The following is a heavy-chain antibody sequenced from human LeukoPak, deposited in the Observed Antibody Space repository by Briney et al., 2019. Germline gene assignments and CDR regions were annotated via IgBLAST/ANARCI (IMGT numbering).Heavy chain of an antibody. J-gene: IGHJ4*02. D-gene: IGHD2-15*01. CDR1: GYTFTGYY. CDR3: ARERTLTSCYDY. Sequence: ASVKVSCKASGYTFTGYYMHWVRQAPGQGLEWMGWINPNSGGTNYAQKFQGRVTVTRDTSISTAYMELSGLRSDDTAVYYCARERTLTSCYDYWGQGTLATVSS. V-gene: IGHV1-2*02. CDR2: INPNSGGT.